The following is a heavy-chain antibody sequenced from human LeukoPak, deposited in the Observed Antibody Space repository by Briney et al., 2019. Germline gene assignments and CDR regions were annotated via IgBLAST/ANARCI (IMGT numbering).Heavy chain of an antibody. D-gene: IGHD1-26*01. CDR1: GYTFTSYD. CDR3: ARSIVGVRERNDY. J-gene: IGHJ4*02. Sequence: GASVKLSCKASGYTFTSYDIIWVRQTSGQGLERMVWMNPNSGHTGYAQKFQGRVTMTRTTSISTAYMELTSLTSEDSAVYYCARSIVGVRERNDYWGQGTLVTVSS. CDR2: MNPNSGHT. V-gene: IGHV1-8*01.